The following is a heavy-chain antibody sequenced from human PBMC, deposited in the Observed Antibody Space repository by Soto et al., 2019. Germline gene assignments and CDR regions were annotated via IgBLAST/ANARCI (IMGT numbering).Heavy chain of an antibody. J-gene: IGHJ5*02. V-gene: IGHV3-30*18. CDR1: GFTFRWFG. CDR2: ISNDGSNE. D-gene: IGHD3-10*01. Sequence: GGSLRLSCAGSGFTFRWFGMNWVRQAPGKGLEWVARISNDGSNEYYVDSVKGRFTISRDNSKNTLYLQMNSLRVEDTAVYYCAKGGVRGVISFDPWGQGTLVTASS. CDR3: AKGGVRGVISFDP.